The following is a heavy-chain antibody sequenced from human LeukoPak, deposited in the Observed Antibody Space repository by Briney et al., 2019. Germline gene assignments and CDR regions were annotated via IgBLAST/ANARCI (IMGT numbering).Heavy chain of an antibody. CDR3: ARSPIVVVPAAYFDY. Sequence: SETLSLTCTVSGGSISSYYWSWIRQPPGKGLEWIGYIYYSGSTNYNPSLKSRVTISVDTSKNQFSLKLSSVTAADTAVYYCARSPIVVVPAAYFDYWGQGTLVTVSS. CDR2: IYYSGST. CDR1: GGSISSYY. J-gene: IGHJ4*02. V-gene: IGHV4-59*01. D-gene: IGHD2-2*01.